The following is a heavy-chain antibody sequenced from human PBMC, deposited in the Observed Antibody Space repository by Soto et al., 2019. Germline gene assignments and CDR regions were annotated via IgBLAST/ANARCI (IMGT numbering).Heavy chain of an antibody. V-gene: IGHV3-30-3*01. CDR2: ISYDGSNK. J-gene: IGHJ6*02. CDR1: GFTFSSYA. CDR3: ARSPVRGVIINYYYYYGMDV. Sequence: LRLSCAASGFTFSSYAMHWVRQAPGKGLEWVAVISYDGSNKYYADSVKGRFTISRDNSKNTLYLQMNSLRAEDTAVYYCARSPVRGVIINYYYYYGMDVWGQGTTVTVSS. D-gene: IGHD3-10*01.